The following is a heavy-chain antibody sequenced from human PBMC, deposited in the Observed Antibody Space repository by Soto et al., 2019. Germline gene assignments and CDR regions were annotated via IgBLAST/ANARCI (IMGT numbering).Heavy chain of an antibody. V-gene: IGHV3-23*01. CDR1: GFTVTSNG. D-gene: IGHD1-1*01. CDR2: ISPNGQGI. Sequence: EVKLLESGGGLVQPGGSLRLSCGVSGFTVTSNGVSWVRQAPGKGLEWVSAISPNGQGIWYADSVKGRFTISRDISRNTVFLEIDNLRAEDTAGYYCAKERQDPRAYLHYWGQGTLVTVSA. CDR3: AKERQDPRAYLHY. J-gene: IGHJ4*02.